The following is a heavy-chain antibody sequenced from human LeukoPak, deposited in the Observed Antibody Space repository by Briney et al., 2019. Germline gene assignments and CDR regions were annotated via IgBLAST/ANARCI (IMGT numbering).Heavy chain of an antibody. CDR3: ARGRVKNHASDY. V-gene: IGHV1-8*03. Sequence: ASVKVSCKASGYTFTSYDINWVRQATGQGLEWMGWMNPNSGNTGYAQKFQGRVTITRNTSISTAYMELTSLRSEDTAVYYCARGRVKNHASDYWGQGTLVTVSS. CDR1: GYTFTSYD. J-gene: IGHJ4*02. CDR2: MNPNSGNT. D-gene: IGHD1-14*01.